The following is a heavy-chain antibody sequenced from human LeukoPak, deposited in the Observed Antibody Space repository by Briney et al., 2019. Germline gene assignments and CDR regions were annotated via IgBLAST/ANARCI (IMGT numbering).Heavy chain of an antibody. D-gene: IGHD2-15*01. V-gene: IGHV4-34*01. CDR2: INHSGST. CDR1: GGSFSGYY. J-gene: IGHJ3*02. CDR3: ARGGTGYCSGGSCYSGAAFDI. Sequence: SETLSLTCAVYGGSFSGYYWSWIRQPPGKGLEWIGEINHSGSTNYNPSLKSRVTISVDTSKNQFSLKLSSVTAADTAVYYCARGGTGYCSGGSCYSGAAFDIWGQGTMVTVSS.